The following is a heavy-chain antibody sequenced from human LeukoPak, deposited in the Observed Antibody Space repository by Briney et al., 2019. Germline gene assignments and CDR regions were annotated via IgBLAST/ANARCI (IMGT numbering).Heavy chain of an antibody. Sequence: ASVKVSCKASGYTFTSYAMHWVRQAPGQRLEWMGWINAGNGNTKYSQEFQGRVTITRDTSASTAYMELSSLRSDDMAVYYCARGIWEVRQGVTPLDPFDPWGQGTLVTVSS. V-gene: IGHV1-3*03. CDR1: GYTFTSYA. D-gene: IGHD3-16*01. CDR2: INAGNGNT. CDR3: ARGIWEVRQGVTPLDPFDP. J-gene: IGHJ5*02.